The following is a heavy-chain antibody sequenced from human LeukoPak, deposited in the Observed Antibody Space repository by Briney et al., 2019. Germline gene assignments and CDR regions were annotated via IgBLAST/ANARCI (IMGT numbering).Heavy chain of an antibody. CDR2: ISSSGSTI. J-gene: IGHJ4*02. D-gene: IGHD5-18*01. Sequence: GGSLRLSCAASGFTFSDYYMSWTRQAPGKGLEWVSYISSSGSTIYYADSVKGRFTISRDNAKNSLYLQMNSLRAEDTAVYYCASWLYSYGHFDHWGQGTLVTVSS. CDR3: ASWLYSYGHFDH. CDR1: GFTFSDYY. V-gene: IGHV3-11*04.